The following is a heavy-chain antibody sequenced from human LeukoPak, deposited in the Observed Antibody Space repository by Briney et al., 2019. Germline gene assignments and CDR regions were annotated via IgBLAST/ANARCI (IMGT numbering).Heavy chain of an antibody. CDR2: ISAYNGNT. CDR1: GYTFTSYG. CDR3: ARDLRLYYYDSSGYPGDAFDI. D-gene: IGHD3-22*01. J-gene: IGHJ3*02. V-gene: IGHV1-18*01. Sequence: ASVKVSCKASGYTFTSYGISWVRQAPGQGLEWMGWISAYNGNTNYAQKLQGRVTMTTDTFTSTAYMELRSLRSDDTAVYYCARDLRLYYYDSSGYPGDAFDIWGQGTMVTVSS.